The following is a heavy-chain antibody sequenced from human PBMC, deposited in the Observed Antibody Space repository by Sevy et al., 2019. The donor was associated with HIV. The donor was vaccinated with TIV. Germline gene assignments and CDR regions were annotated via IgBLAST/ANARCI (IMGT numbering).Heavy chain of an antibody. V-gene: IGHV3-30*04. CDR2: ISYDGSNK. D-gene: IGHD2-15*01. Sequence: RGSLRLSCAASGFTFSSYAMHWVRQAPGKGLERVAVISYDGSNKYYADSVKGRFTISRDNSKNTLYLQMNSLRAEDTAVYYCARDRIKGYCSGGSCYPHNWFDPWRQGTLVTVSS. CDR3: ARDRIKGYCSGGSCYPHNWFDP. J-gene: IGHJ5*02. CDR1: GFTFSSYA.